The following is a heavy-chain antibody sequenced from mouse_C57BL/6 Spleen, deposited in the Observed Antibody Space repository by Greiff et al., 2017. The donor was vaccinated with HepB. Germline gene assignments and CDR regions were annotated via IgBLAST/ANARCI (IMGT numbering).Heavy chain of an antibody. D-gene: IGHD2-5*01. J-gene: IGHJ4*01. CDR1: GYTFTDYY. V-gene: IGHV1-26*01. CDR2: INPNNGGT. CDR3: ARNYYSNYGVYAMDY. Sequence: EVQLQQSGPELVKPGASVKISCKASGYTFTDYYMNWVKQSHGKSLEWIGDINPNNGGTSYNQKFKGKATLTVDKSSSPAYMELRSLTSEDSAVYYCARNYYSNYGVYAMDYWGQGTSVTVSS.